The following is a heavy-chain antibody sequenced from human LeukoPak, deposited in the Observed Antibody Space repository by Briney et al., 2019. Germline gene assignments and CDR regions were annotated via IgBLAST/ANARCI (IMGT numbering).Heavy chain of an antibody. CDR3: ARGYSYGYFDY. CDR1: GDSISGYY. D-gene: IGHD5-18*01. V-gene: IGHV4-59*08. J-gene: IGHJ4*02. CDR2: IYYNGRT. Sequence: SETLSLTCTVSGDSISGYYWSWIRQPPGKGLEWLGYIYYNGRTNYNPSLKSRVTISVDTSKNQFSLKLSSVTAADTAVYYCARGYSYGYFDYWGQGTLVTVSS.